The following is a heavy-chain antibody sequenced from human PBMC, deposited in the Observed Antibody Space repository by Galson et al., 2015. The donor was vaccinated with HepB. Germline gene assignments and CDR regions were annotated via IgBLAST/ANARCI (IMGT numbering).Heavy chain of an antibody. D-gene: IGHD2-2*02. CDR1: GFTVSSNY. CDR2: IYSGGST. J-gene: IGHJ2*01. V-gene: IGHV3-66*01. CDR3: AKSPRRYCSSTSCYTTWYFDL. Sequence: SLRLSCAASGFTVSSNYMSWVRQAPGKGLEWVSVIYSGGSTYYADSVKGRFTISRDNSKNTLYLQMNSLRAEDTAVYYCAKSPRRYCSSTSCYTTWYFDLWGRGTLVTVSS.